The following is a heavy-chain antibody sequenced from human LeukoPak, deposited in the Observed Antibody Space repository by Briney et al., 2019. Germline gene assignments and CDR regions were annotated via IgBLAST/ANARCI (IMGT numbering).Heavy chain of an antibody. CDR3: AARRGGLAYYYGMDV. D-gene: IGHD3-10*01. CDR1: GFMFSSNW. CDR2: IYSGGST. Sequence: QAGGSLRLSCAASGFMFSSNWMSWVRLAPGKGLEWVSVIYSGGSTYYADSAKGRFTISRDNPKNTLYLQMNSLRAEDTAVYYCAARRGGLAYYYGMDVWGQGTTVTVSS. J-gene: IGHJ6*02. V-gene: IGHV3-53*01.